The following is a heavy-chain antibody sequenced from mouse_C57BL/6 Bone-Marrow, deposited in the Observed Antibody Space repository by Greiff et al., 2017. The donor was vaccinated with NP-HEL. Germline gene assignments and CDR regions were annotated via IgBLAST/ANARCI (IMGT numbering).Heavy chain of an antibody. CDR1: GFTFSDYG. J-gene: IGHJ4*01. CDR3: ARPLYGSSFSYAMDY. CDR2: ISNLAYSI. Sequence: EVKLVESGGGLVQPGGSLKLSCAASGFTFSDYGMAWVRQAPRKGPEWVAFISNLAYSIYYADTVTGRFTISRENAKNTLYLEMSSLRSEDTAMYYCARPLYGSSFSYAMDYWGQGTSVTVSS. V-gene: IGHV5-15*01. D-gene: IGHD1-1*01.